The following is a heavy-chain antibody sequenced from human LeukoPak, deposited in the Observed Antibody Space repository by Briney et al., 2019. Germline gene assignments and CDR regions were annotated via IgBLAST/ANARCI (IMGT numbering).Heavy chain of an antibody. J-gene: IGHJ3*02. CDR2: IIPIFGTA. Sequence: SVKVSCKASGGTFSSYAISWVRQAPGQGLEWMGGIIPIFGTANYAQKFQGRVTITTDESTSTAYMELSSLRSEDTAVYYCARDLVGPTVTTSAAFDIWGQGTMVTVSS. CDR1: GGTFSSYA. V-gene: IGHV1-69*05. D-gene: IGHD4-17*01. CDR3: ARDLVGPTVTTSAAFDI.